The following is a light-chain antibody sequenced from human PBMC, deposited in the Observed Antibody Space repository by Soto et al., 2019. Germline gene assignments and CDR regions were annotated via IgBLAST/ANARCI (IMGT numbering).Light chain of an antibody. V-gene: IGLV1-40*01. Sequence: QSVLTQPPSVSGAPGQRVTISCTGSSSNIGAGYDVHWYQQLPGTAPKLLIYGNNNRPSGVPDRFSGSKSGTSASLAIAGLQAEDEADHYCQSFDSSLSGSVFGGGTKLTVL. CDR2: GNN. CDR1: SSNIGAGYD. CDR3: QSFDSSLSGSV. J-gene: IGLJ3*02.